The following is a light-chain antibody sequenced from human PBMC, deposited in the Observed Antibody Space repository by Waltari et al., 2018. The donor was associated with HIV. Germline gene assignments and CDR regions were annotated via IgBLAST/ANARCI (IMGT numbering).Light chain of an antibody. CDR2: EDN. V-gene: IGLV6-57*03. Sequence: NFMLPQPHSVSESPGTTVTTSCTRTSASIATYYVQLSQQRPGSAPTTVICEDNQRPSGVPDRFAGSIDSSSNSASLTISGLRTEDEAHYYCQSYDSNSWLFGAGTKLTVL. J-gene: IGLJ3*02. CDR1: SASIATYY. CDR3: QSYDSNSWL.